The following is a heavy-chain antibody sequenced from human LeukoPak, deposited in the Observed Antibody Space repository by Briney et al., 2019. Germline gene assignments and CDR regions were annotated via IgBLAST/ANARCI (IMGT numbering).Heavy chain of an antibody. CDR1: GFTFSTYG. CDR3: AKDLDRIMVTFWGVIDS. CDR2: IRYDGSNK. V-gene: IGHV3-30*02. J-gene: IGHJ5*01. D-gene: IGHD3-16*01. Sequence: GGSLRLSCAASGFTFSTYGMHWVRQAPGKGLEWVAFIRYDGSNKYYADSVTGRFTISRDNSKNTLYLQMNSLRAEDTAVYYCAKDLDRIMVTFWGVIDSWGQGTLVTVSS.